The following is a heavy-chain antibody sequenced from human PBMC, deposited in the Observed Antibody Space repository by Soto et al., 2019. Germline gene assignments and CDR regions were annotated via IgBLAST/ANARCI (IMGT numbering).Heavy chain of an antibody. CDR1: GFIFDDYG. D-gene: IGHD2-21*02. CDR3: ARDRRGLRDGSGDDCYGLFYY. Sequence: EVQLVESGGSVVRPGGSVRLSCAASGFIFDDYGMCCVRQAPGKGREWVSGINWNGGSTGYADSVKCRFTISRDNAKDALYLQLNSPRAEDTALYYCARDRRGLRDGSGDDCYGLFYYWGQGTLVTVSS. V-gene: IGHV3-20*04. J-gene: IGHJ4*02. CDR2: INWNGGST.